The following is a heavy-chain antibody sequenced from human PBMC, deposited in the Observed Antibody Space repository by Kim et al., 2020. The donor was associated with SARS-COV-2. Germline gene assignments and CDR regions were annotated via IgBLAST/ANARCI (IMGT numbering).Heavy chain of an antibody. Sequence: SETLSLTCTVSGGSISSSSYYWGWIRQPPGKGLEWIGNIYYSGSTYYNPSLKSRVTVSVDTAKNQFSRKLNSVTAADTAVYYCAIHEVVTSGSGSGWY. CDR3: AIHEVVTSGSGSGWY. CDR2: IYYSGST. CDR1: GGSISSSSYY. J-gene: IGHJ2*01. V-gene: IGHV4-39*01. D-gene: IGHD3-10*01.